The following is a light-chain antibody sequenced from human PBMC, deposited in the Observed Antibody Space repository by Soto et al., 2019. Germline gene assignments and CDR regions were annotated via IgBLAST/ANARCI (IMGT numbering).Light chain of an antibody. CDR1: SSDIGGNA. J-gene: IGLJ1*01. Sequence: QSVLTQPPSASGTPGQGVTISCSGGSSDIGGNAINWYQHLPGTAPKLLVYNTSQRPSGVPDRFSGSKSGASASLAISGLESEDEADYYCATWDDSRSSYVFGTGNKLTVL. CDR2: NTS. CDR3: ATWDDSRSSYV. V-gene: IGLV1-44*01.